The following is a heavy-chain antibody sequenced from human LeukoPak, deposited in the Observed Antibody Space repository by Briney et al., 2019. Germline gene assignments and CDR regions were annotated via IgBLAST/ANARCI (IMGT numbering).Heavy chain of an antibody. Sequence: GESLKISCKGSGYSFTTYWIGWVRQMPGKGLESMGIIYPGDSDIRYSPSFQGQVTISADKSISTAYLQWSSLKASDTAMYYCARHSSGPDYYYYYYMDVWGKGTTVTVSS. CDR2: IYPGDSDI. V-gene: IGHV5-51*01. CDR1: GYSFTTYW. CDR3: ARHSSGPDYYYYYYMDV. J-gene: IGHJ6*03. D-gene: IGHD3-3*01.